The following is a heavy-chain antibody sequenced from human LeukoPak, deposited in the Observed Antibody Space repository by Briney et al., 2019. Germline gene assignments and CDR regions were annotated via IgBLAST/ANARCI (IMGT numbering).Heavy chain of an antibody. Sequence: SETLSLTCTVSGGSISSYYWSWIRQPAGKGLEWIGRIYTSGSTNYNPSLKSRVTMSVDTSKNQFSLKLSSVTAADTAVYYCARLRPSGSYRNYYYYYMDVWGKGTTVTVSS. J-gene: IGHJ6*03. CDR1: GGSISSYY. D-gene: IGHD1-26*01. V-gene: IGHV4-4*07. CDR3: ARLRPSGSYRNYYYYYMDV. CDR2: IYTSGST.